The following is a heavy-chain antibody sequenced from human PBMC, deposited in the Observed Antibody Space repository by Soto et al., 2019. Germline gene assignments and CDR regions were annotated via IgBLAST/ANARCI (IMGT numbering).Heavy chain of an antibody. D-gene: IGHD3-10*01. J-gene: IGHJ4*02. CDR3: ARSPNYGSEDFDY. CDR1: GYTFTSYG. CDR2: ISPYDDNT. Sequence: ASVKVSCKASGYTFTSYGISWVRQAPGQGLEWLGWISPYDDNTKYAQKLQGRVTMTTDTSTSTAYMELRSLRSDDTAVYYCARSPNYGSEDFDYWGQGTLVTVSS. V-gene: IGHV1-18*01.